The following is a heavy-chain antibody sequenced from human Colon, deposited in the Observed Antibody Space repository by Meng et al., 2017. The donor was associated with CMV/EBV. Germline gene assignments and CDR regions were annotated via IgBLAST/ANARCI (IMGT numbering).Heavy chain of an antibody. D-gene: IGHD6-13*01. CDR1: GFTGSSND. CDR2: IFGGGDT. Sequence: GESLKIYCAGSGFTGSSNDMSWGRQAPGKGPEWVSGIFGGGDTYYADVVKGRFTISRDNSTHTLPLQLNALRAEDTALYYCSSFQQQRVEGTYWYFDLWGPGTLVTVSS. V-gene: IGHV3-66*02. J-gene: IGHJ2*01. CDR3: SSFQQQRVEGTYWYFDL.